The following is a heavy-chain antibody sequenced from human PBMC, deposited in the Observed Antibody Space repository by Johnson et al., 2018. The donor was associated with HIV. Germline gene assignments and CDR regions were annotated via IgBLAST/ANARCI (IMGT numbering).Heavy chain of an antibody. D-gene: IGHD3-3*01. CDR1: GFTFSSYW. CDR2: IKQDGSEK. Sequence: VQLVESGGGLVQPGGSLRLSCAASGFTFSSYWMSWVRQAPGKGLEWVANIKQDGSEKYYVDSVKGRFTISRDNAKHSLYLQMNSLRAGDTAVYYCARGISQPYYNFWSGYHYPDAFDIWGQGTMVTVSS. CDR3: ARGISQPYYNFWSGYHYPDAFDI. J-gene: IGHJ3*02. V-gene: IGHV3-7*01.